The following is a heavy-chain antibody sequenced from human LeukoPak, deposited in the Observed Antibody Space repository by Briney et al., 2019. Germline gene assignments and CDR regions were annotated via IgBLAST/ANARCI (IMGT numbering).Heavy chain of an antibody. CDR2: IYYVGST. Sequence: SETLSLTCTVSGASISGYYWSWIRQPPGKVLEWIGYIYYVGSTNYNPSFKSRVTMSVDTSKNQFSLKLRSMTAADTAVYHCARYLRTSSTYYMDVWGKGTTVTVSS. CDR3: ARYLRTSSTYYMDV. CDR1: GASISGYY. V-gene: IGHV4-59*01. J-gene: IGHJ6*03.